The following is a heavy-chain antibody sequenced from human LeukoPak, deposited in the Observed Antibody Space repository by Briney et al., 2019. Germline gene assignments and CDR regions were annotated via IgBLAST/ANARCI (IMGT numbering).Heavy chain of an antibody. CDR1: GGSFSGYY. CDR3: ARGPLEPQLDY. J-gene: IGHJ4*02. D-gene: IGHD6-13*01. V-gene: IGHV4-34*01. CDR2: INHSGST. Sequence: KSSETLSLTCAVYGGSFSGYYWSWIRQPPGKGLEWIGEINHSGSTNYNPSLKSRVTISVDTSKNQFSLKLGSVTAADTAVYHCARGPLEPQLDYWGQGTLVTVSS.